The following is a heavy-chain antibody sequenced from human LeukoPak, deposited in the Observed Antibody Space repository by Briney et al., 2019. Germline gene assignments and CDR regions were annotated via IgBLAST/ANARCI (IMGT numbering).Heavy chain of an antibody. CDR2: MKTDGTRI. J-gene: IGHJ4*02. CDR1: GFRFSNSW. CDR3: ARGADHGGSYYPD. D-gene: IGHD3-10*01. Sequence: PGGPLRLSCAASGFRFSNSWMYWVRQGPGKGPVWVSRMKTDGTRIEYADSVKGRFTISRDNAKNTLFLQMSSLRVEDAAVYYCARGADHGGSYYPDWGQGTRVTVSS. V-gene: IGHV3-74*01.